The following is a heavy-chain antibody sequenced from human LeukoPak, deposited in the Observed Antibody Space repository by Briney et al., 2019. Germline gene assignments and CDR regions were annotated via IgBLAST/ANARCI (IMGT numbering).Heavy chain of an antibody. J-gene: IGHJ4*02. CDR3: ARDPSGGYDSSGYND. V-gene: IGHV3-20*04. Sequence: GGSLRLSCAASGFTFDDYGMSWVRQAPGKGLEWVSGINWNGGSTGYADSVKGRFAISRDNAKNSLYLQMNSLRAEDTALYYCARDPSGGYDSSGYNDWGQGTLVTVSS. CDR2: INWNGGST. D-gene: IGHD3-22*01. CDR1: GFTFDDYG.